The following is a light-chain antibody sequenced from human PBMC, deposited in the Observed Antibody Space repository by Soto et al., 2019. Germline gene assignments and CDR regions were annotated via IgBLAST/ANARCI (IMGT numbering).Light chain of an antibody. CDR3: QQYNNGPPWT. CDR2: GAS. V-gene: IGKV3-15*01. J-gene: IGKJ1*01. Sequence: EIVMTQSPATLSVSPGERATLSCRASQSVSNNLAWYQQRPGQAPRLLIYGASTRATGIPARFSGSGSGTEFTLTISCRQSEDFAVYYCQQYNNGPPWTFGQGTKVEFK. CDR1: QSVSNN.